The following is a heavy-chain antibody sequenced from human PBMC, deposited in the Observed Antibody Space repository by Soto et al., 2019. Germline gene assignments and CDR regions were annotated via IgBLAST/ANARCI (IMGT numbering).Heavy chain of an antibody. CDR3: ARESEDLTSTFDY. Sequence: FTFTRYSMNWVRQAPGKGLEWVSSISSTTNYIYYGVSMKGRFTISRDNAKNSLYLEMNSLRAEETAVYYCARESEDLTSTFDYWGQGTLVTVSS. V-gene: IGHV3-21*06. CDR1: FTFTRYS. CDR2: ISSTTNYI. J-gene: IGHJ4*02.